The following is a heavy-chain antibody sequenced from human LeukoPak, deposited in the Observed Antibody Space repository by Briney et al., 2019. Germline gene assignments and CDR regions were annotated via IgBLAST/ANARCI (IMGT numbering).Heavy chain of an antibody. J-gene: IGHJ4*02. CDR2: ISPDGRNI. Sequence: GGSVRLSCAASGFTLSDYWMNWVRQVPGKGPVWVSHISPDGRNIAYADSVEGRFTISRDSAKNTLYLQMNSLRVGDTAVYYCVRDGGGTTPYDCWGQGTLVTVSS. V-gene: IGHV3-74*01. CDR3: VRDGGGTTPYDC. D-gene: IGHD1-7*01. CDR1: GFTLSDYW.